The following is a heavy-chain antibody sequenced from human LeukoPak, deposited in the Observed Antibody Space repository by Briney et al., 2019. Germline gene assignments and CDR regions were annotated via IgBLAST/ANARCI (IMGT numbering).Heavy chain of an antibody. D-gene: IGHD6-19*01. J-gene: IGHJ4*02. V-gene: IGHV3-23*01. CDR2: IGGSGGGT. Sequence: GGSLRLSCAASGFTFSNFAMSWVRQAPGKGLEWVSAIGGSGGGTYYADSVKGRFTISRDNSKNTLYLQMNSLRSEDTAVYYCAKVAWRSSGWSNYFDYWGQGIPVTVSS. CDR1: GFTFSNFA. CDR3: AKVAWRSSGWSNYFDY.